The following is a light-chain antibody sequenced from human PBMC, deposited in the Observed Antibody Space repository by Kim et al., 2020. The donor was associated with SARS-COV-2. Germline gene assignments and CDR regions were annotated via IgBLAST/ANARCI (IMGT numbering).Light chain of an antibody. Sequence: ASVGGRVTITCRARQSISSWLAWYQQKPGKAPKLLIYKASSLESGVPSRFSGSGSGTEFTLTISSLQPDDFATYYCQQYNSYSLTFGGGTKVEIK. CDR1: QSISSW. CDR2: KAS. J-gene: IGKJ4*01. V-gene: IGKV1-5*03. CDR3: QQYNSYSLT.